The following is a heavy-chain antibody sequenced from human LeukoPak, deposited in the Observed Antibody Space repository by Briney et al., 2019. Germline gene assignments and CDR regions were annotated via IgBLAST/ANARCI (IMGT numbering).Heavy chain of an antibody. CDR2: ISTYNGDT. CDR1: GYTFTTYG. V-gene: IGHV1-18*01. D-gene: IGHD5-18*01. CDR3: GGRGSVETPMSNWEWWY. J-gene: IGHJ4*02. Sequence: ASVKVSCRASGYTFTTYGISWLRQAPGQGPEWMGWISTYNGDTNYAQKFQGRVTLTTDTSTSTVYMELRSLRSDDTAVYYCGGRGSVETPMSNWEWWYWGQGTLVTVSS.